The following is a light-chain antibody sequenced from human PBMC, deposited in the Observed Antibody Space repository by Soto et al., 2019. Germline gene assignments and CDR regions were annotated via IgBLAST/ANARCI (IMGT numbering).Light chain of an antibody. Sequence: QSVLTQPPSASGTPGQRVTISCSGSSSNIGSNYVYWYQQLPGTAPKLLIYRNNQRPSGVPDRFSDSKSGTSASLAISGLRSEDEADYYCAAWDVSLSGWVFGGGTKLTVL. CDR1: SSNIGSNY. CDR3: AAWDVSLSGWV. CDR2: RNN. J-gene: IGLJ3*02. V-gene: IGLV1-47*01.